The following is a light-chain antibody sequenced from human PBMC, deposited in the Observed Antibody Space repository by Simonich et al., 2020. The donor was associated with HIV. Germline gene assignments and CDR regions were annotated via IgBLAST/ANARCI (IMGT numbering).Light chain of an antibody. J-gene: IGKJ4*01. CDR3: QQYNKWPT. Sequence: EIVMAQSPATLSVSPGESATLSCRASQSVASNLAWYQHKLGQSPRLLIYGASNRATGIPDRFSGSGFGSQFTLTISSMQSGDFAVYYCQQYNKWPTFGGGTKVEIK. CDR2: GAS. V-gene: IGKV3-15*01. CDR1: QSVASN.